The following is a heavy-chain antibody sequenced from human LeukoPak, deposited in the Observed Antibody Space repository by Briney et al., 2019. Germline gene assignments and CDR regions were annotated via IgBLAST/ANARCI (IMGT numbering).Heavy chain of an antibody. CDR3: ARVPSHYDYIWESYRYTYYMDV. V-gene: IGHV1-8*01. D-gene: IGHD3-16*02. CDR2: MNPNSGNT. J-gene: IGHJ6*03. CDR1: GYTFTSYD. Sequence: GASVKVSCKASGYTFTSYDINWVRQATGQGLEWMGWMNPNSGNTGYAQKFQGRVTMTRNTSISTAYMELSSLRSEDTAVYYCARVPSHYDYIWESYRYTYYMDVWGKGTTVTVSS.